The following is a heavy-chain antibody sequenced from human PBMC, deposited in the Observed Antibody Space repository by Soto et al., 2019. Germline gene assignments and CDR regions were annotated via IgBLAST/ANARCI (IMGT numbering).Heavy chain of an antibody. J-gene: IGHJ6*02. CDR3: AKESRSSAVTATRVYGMDV. D-gene: IGHD2-21*02. CDR2: ISHDGTNK. CDR1: GFTFSAYG. Sequence: SLRLSCTPSGFTFSAYGMHWVRQAPGKGLEWVAAISHDGTNKYYGDSVRGRFTISRDNSKNTLYLQMNTLRNEDTAVYYCAKESRSSAVTATRVYGMDVWGQGTTVTV. V-gene: IGHV3-30*18.